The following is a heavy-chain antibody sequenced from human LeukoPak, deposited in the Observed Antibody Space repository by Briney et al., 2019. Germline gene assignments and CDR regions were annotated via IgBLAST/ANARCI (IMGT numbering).Heavy chain of an antibody. CDR1: GFTFSSYG. Sequence: PGGSLRLSCAASGFTFSSYGMSWVRQAPGKGLEWVSAISGSGGSTYYADSVKGRFTISRDNAKNSLYLQMNSLRAEDTAVYYCARGPRGYSYGSLNWFDPWGQGTLVTVSS. CDR3: ARGPRGYSYGSLNWFDP. CDR2: ISGSGGST. J-gene: IGHJ5*02. V-gene: IGHV3-23*01. D-gene: IGHD5-18*01.